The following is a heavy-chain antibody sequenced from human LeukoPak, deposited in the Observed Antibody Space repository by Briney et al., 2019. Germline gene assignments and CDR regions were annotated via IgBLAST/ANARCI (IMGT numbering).Heavy chain of an antibody. J-gene: IGHJ6*03. CDR2: INHSGST. Sequence: XXXXGGSXSXYYWSWIRQPPGKGLEWIGEINHSGSTNYNPSLKSRVTISVDTSKNQFSLKLSCVTAADTAVYYCGXXXXXXXXXXXXXXXXYYMDVWGKGTTVTVSS. CDR1: GGSXSXYY. CDR3: GXXXXXXXXXXXXXXXXYYMDV. V-gene: IGHV4-34*01.